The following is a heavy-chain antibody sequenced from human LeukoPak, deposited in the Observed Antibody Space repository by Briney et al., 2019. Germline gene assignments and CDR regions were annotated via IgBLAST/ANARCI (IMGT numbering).Heavy chain of an antibody. V-gene: IGHV4-34*01. CDR2: INHSGST. D-gene: IGHD2-2*01. CDR3: ARGSHQLPTGWFDP. CDR1: GGSFSGYY. Sequence: SETLSLTCAVYGGSFSGYYWSWIRQPPGKGLEWIGEINHSGSTNYNPSLKSRVTISVDTSKNQFSLKLSSVTAADTAVYYCARGSHQLPTGWFDPWGQGTLVTVSS. J-gene: IGHJ5*02.